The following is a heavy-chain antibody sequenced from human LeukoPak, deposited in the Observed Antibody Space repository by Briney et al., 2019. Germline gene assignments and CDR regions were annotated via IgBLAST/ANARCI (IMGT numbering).Heavy chain of an antibody. CDR3: ARDTPVEMATINYYYYGMDV. CDR2: INAGNGNT. CDR1: GYTFTSYA. J-gene: IGHJ6*02. V-gene: IGHV1-3*01. Sequence: GASVKVSCKASGYTFTSYAMHWVRQAPGQRLEWMGWINAGNGNTKYSQKFQGRVTITRDTSASTAYMELSSLRSEDTAVYYCARDTPVEMATINYYYYGMDVWGQGTTVTVSS. D-gene: IGHD5-24*01.